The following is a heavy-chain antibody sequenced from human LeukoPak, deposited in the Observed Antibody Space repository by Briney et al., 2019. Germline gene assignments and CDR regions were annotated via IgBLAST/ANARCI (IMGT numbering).Heavy chain of an antibody. V-gene: IGHV4-59*01. J-gene: IGHJ5*02. D-gene: IGHD4-17*01. CDR3: ARLGAARTTVTYNWFDP. Sequence: SETLSLTCTVSGGSISSYYWSWIRQPPGRGLEWIGYIYYSGSTNYNPSPKSRVTISVDTSKNQFSLKLSSVTAADTAVYYCARLGAARTTVTYNWFDPWGQGTLVTVSS. CDR1: GGSISSYY. CDR2: IYYSGST.